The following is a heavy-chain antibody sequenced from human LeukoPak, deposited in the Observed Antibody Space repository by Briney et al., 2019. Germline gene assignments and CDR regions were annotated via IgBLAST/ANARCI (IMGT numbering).Heavy chain of an antibody. CDR1: GGSILSTNW. V-gene: IGHV4-4*02. CDR3: ARESGAFSPFGF. D-gene: IGHD1-26*01. Sequence: SGTLSLTCAVSGGSILSTNWWSWVRQPPGRGLEWIGEVHLSGASNHNPSLKSRVNMSIDKSRNQLSLELTTVTAADTAMYYCARESGAFSPFGFWGQGTLVTVSS. CDR2: VHLSGAS. J-gene: IGHJ1*01.